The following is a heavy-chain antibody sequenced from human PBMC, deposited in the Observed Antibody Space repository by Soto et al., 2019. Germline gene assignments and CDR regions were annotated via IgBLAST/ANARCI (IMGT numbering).Heavy chain of an antibody. Sequence: PGESLKLSCNGSGYSFTSYWIGWVRQMPGKGLEWMGIIYPGDSDTRYSPSFQGQVTISADKSISTAYLQWSSLKASDTAMYYCARQGIAARPGWYYYYRMDVWGQGTTVTVSS. J-gene: IGHJ6*02. CDR1: GYSFTSYW. D-gene: IGHD6-6*01. CDR2: IYPGDSDT. V-gene: IGHV5-51*01. CDR3: ARQGIAARPGWYYYYRMDV.